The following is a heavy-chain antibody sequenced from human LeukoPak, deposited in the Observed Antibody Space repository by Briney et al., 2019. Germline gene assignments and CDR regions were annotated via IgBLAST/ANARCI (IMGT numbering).Heavy chain of an antibody. CDR2: ISGSGGST. CDR1: GFTFSSYA. D-gene: IGHD3-22*01. V-gene: IGHV3-23*01. CDR3: AKDMLIYDSSGYYPY. Sequence: GGSLRLSCAASGFTFSSYAMSWVRQAPGKGLEWVSAISGSGGSTYYADSVKGRFTISRDNSKNTLYLQMNSLRAEDTAVYYCAKDMLIYDSSGYYPYWGQGTLVTVSS. J-gene: IGHJ4*02.